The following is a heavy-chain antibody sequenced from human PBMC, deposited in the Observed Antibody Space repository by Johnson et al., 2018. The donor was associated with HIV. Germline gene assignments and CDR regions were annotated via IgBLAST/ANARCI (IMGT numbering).Heavy chain of an antibody. V-gene: IGHV3-23*04. J-gene: IGHJ3*02. CDR3: AKAFSTFHDAFDI. Sequence: VQLVESGGGLVQPGGSLRLSCAASGFTFSSYAMSWVRQAPGKGLEWVSATTPSGGGTYYADSVKGRFTISRYNSKNTLFLQMNSLRAEDTAVYFCAKAFSTFHDAFDIWGQGTMVTVSS. CDR1: GFTFSSYA. CDR2: TTPSGGGT. D-gene: IGHD2/OR15-2a*01.